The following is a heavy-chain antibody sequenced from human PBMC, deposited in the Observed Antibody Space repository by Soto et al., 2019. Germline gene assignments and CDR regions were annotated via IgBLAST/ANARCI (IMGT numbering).Heavy chain of an antibody. CDR2: IFSDNER. D-gene: IGHD4-17*01. V-gene: IGHV2-26*01. CDR1: GFSLTTGKMG. CDR3: ARMNVDSYQFYYAMDV. J-gene: IGHJ6*02. Sequence: SGPTLVNPTETLTLTCTVSGFSLTTGKMGVGWIRQPPGKALEWLAHIFSDNERSYSTSLQDRLTISKDTSGSQVVLSMTNVDPVDTATYYCARMNVDSYQFYYAMDVWGQGTTVTVSS.